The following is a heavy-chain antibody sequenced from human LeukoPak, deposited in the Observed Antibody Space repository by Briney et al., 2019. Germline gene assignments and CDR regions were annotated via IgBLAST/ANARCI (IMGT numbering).Heavy chain of an antibody. CDR1: GFTFSSYS. J-gene: IGHJ4*02. D-gene: IGHD2-2*02. Sequence: GGSLRLSCAASGFTFSSYSMNWVRQAPGKGLEWVSSISSSSSYIYYADSVKGRFTISRDNAKNSLYLQMNSLRAEDTAVYYCARDGEYCSSTSCYSTISTDWGQGTLVTVSS. CDR3: ARDGEYCSSTSCYSTISTD. V-gene: IGHV3-21*01. CDR2: ISSSSSYI.